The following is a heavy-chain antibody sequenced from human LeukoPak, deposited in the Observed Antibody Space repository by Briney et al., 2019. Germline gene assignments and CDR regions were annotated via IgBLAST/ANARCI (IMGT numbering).Heavy chain of an antibody. CDR2: INHSGST. CDR1: GGSFSGYY. CDR3: ARDVGNTKWFDP. J-gene: IGHJ5*02. D-gene: IGHD1/OR15-1a*01. V-gene: IGHV4-34*01. Sequence: SETLSLTCAVYGGSFSGYYWSWIRQPPGKGLEWIGEINHSGSTNYNPSLKSRVTISVDTSKNQFSLKLSSVTAADTAVHYCARDVGNTKWFDPWGQGTLVTVSS.